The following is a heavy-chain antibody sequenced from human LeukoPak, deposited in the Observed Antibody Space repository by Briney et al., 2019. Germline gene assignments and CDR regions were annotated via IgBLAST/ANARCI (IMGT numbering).Heavy chain of an antibody. Sequence: SETLSLTCPVSRGSISTYYWSWIRQPAGKGLEWIGFIHTSGTTTYNPSLTSRVTMSLDTSKNQFSLKLISVTAADAAVYYWARRDRIVAAGDGFDIWGQGTMVTVSS. J-gene: IGHJ3*02. CDR1: RGSISTYY. V-gene: IGHV4-4*07. CDR2: IHTSGTT. D-gene: IGHD1-26*01. CDR3: ARRDRIVAAGDGFDI.